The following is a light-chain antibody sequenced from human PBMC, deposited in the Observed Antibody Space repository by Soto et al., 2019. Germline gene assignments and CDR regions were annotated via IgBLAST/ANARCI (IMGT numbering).Light chain of an antibody. CDR1: QSLLHSNGYNY. Sequence: DIVVTQSPLSLPVTPVEPASISFRSSQSLLHSNGYNYLDWYLQKPGQSPQLLIYLGSNRASGVPDRFSGSGSGTDFTLKISRVEAEDVGVYYCMQGTHWPLTFGQGTKVDIK. J-gene: IGKJ1*01. V-gene: IGKV2-28*01. CDR2: LGS. CDR3: MQGTHWPLT.